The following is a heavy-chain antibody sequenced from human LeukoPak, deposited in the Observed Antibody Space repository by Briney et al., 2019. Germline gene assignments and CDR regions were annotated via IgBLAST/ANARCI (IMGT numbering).Heavy chain of an antibody. V-gene: IGHV3-30-3*01. CDR3: ARGGYSMVRGEGWALDY. J-gene: IGHJ4*02. D-gene: IGHD3-10*01. CDR2: ISYDGSNK. Sequence: QTGGSLRLSCAASGFTFSSYAMHWVRQAPGKGLEWVAVISYDGSNKYYADSVKGRFTISRDNSKNTLYLQMNSLRAEDTAVYYCARGGYSMVRGEGWALDYWGQGTLVTVSS. CDR1: GFTFSSYA.